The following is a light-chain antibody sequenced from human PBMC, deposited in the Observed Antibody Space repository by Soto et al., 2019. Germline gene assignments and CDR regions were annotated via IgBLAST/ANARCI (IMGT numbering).Light chain of an antibody. J-gene: IGKJ4*01. CDR2: GAS. CDR3: QQYDNWPLT. V-gene: IGKV3-15*01. Sequence: EIVMTQSPATLSVSPGERATLSCGASQSVNNNLAWYQQKPGQAPRLLIHGASTRATGIPARFSGSGSGTEFTLTISSLQSEDFTVYYCQQYDNWPLTFGGGTKVDIK. CDR1: QSVNNN.